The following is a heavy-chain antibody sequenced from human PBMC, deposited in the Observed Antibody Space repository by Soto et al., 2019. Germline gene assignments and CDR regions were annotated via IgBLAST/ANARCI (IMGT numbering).Heavy chain of an antibody. V-gene: IGHV3-23*01. Sequence: PGGSLRLSCVASSFTFSSYAMNWVRQAPGKRLEWVASITLNGADTYYADSVKGRFTISRDNSKNTVYVQMNSLSADDAGVYYCAKGARGHRSGVRCYQFDDWGQGTLVNVSS. CDR1: SFTFSSYA. D-gene: IGHD2-15*01. CDR2: ITLNGADT. J-gene: IGHJ4*02. CDR3: AKGARGHRSGVRCYQFDD.